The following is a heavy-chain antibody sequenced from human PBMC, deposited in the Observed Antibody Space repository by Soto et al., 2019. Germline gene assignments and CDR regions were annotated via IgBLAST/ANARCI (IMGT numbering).Heavy chain of an antibody. D-gene: IGHD3-22*01. CDR2: IHYNGYA. CDR3: ASPYDSSGFYVSLNY. J-gene: IGHJ4*02. Sequence: QVQLQESGPGLLKPSQTLTLICTVSGGSISSGNDYWSWIRQPPGKGLEWIGYIHYNGYAYYNPSLKSRVTISVDTSKNQFSLKLTSLTAADTAVYYCASPYDSSGFYVSLNYWGQGTLVTVSA. CDR1: GGSISSGNDY. V-gene: IGHV4-30-4*01.